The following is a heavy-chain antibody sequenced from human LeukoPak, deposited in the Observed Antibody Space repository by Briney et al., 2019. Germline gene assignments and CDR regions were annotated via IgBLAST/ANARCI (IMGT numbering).Heavy chain of an antibody. CDR2: INPNSGGT. CDR1: GYTFTGYY. CDR3: ARAWFGTRGAFDI. V-gene: IGHV1-2*04. Sequence: ASVKVSCKASGYTFTGYYMHWVRQAPGQGLEWMGWINPNSGGTNYAQKFQGWVTMTRDTSISTAYMELSRLRSDDTAVYYCARAWFGTRGAFDIWGQGTMVTVSS. J-gene: IGHJ3*02. D-gene: IGHD3-10*01.